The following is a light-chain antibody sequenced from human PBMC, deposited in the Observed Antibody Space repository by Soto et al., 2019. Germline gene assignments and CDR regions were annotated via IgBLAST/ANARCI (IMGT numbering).Light chain of an antibody. CDR1: QSVSSSY. J-gene: IGKJ3*01. CDR3: QQYGSSPDT. Sequence: EIVLTQSPGTLSLSPGERATLSCRASQSVSSSYLAWYQQKPGQAPRLLIYGASSRATGIPDRFSGSGSGTDCTLTISRLEPEDFAVYYCQQYGSSPDTFGPGTKVDIK. V-gene: IGKV3-20*01. CDR2: GAS.